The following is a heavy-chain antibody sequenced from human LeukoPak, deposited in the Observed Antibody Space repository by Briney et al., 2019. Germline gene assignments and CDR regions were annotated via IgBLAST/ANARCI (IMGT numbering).Heavy chain of an antibody. V-gene: IGHV7-4-1*02. J-gene: IGHJ3*02. CDR3: ARAGGFSSSWYRGAFDI. CDR1: GYTFTGYY. Sequence: ASVKVSCKASGYTFTGYYMHWVRQAPGQGLEWMGWINTNTGNPTYAQGFTGRFVFSLDTSVSTAYLQISSLKVEDTAVYYCARAGGFSSSWYRGAFDIWGQGTMVTVSS. D-gene: IGHD6-13*01. CDR2: INTNTGNP.